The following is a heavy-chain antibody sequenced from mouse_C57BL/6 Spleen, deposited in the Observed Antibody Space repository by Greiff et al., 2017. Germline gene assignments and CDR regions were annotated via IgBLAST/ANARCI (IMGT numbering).Heavy chain of an antibody. CDR1: GYTFTSYW. J-gene: IGHJ3*01. CDR3: ARWGTVVRC. Sequence: QVQLQQPGAELVMPGASVKLSCKASGYTFTSYWMHWVKQRPGQGLEWIGEIDPSDSYTNYNQKFKGKSTLTVDKSSSTAYMQPSSQTSEDSAVYYCARWGTVVRCWGQAALVTVAA. D-gene: IGHD1-1*01. V-gene: IGHV1-69*01. CDR2: IDPSDSYT.